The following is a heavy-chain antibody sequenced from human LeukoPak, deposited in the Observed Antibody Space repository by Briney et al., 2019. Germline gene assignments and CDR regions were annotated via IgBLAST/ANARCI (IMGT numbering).Heavy chain of an antibody. CDR1: GFTFSSYG. Sequence: GGSLRLSCAASGFTFSSYGMHWVRQAPGKGLEWVSGISWNSAIIGYADSVKGRFTTSRDNAKNSLYLQMNSLRPEDTALYYCTKDSVAMVTTSDYWGQGTLVTVSS. V-gene: IGHV3-9*01. J-gene: IGHJ4*02. D-gene: IGHD5-18*01. CDR3: TKDSVAMVTTSDY. CDR2: ISWNSAII.